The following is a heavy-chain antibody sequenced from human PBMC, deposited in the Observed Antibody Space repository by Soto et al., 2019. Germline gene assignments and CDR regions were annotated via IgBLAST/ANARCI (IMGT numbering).Heavy chain of an antibody. Sequence: GGSLRLSCAASGFTFSSYGMHWVRQAPGKGLEWVAVIWYDGSNKYYADSVKGRFTISRDNSKNTLYLQMNSLRAEDTAVYYCARGLDSYAFDIWGQGTMVTVSS. J-gene: IGHJ3*02. V-gene: IGHV3-33*01. CDR1: GFTFSSYG. CDR2: IWYDGSNK. D-gene: IGHD3-22*01. CDR3: ARGLDSYAFDI.